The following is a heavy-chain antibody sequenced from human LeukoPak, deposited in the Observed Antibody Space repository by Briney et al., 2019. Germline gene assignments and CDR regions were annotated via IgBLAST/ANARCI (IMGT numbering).Heavy chain of an antibody. V-gene: IGHV3-23*01. Sequence: GGSLRLSCAASGFTFTNYAMSWVRQAPGKGLEWVSIITNGGDTTHYADSVKGRFTISRDNSKSTLYLLMNSLRAEDTAVYYCARRLAYYFASWGQGTLVTVAS. J-gene: IGHJ4*02. CDR3: ARRLAYYFAS. CDR1: GFTFTNYA. CDR2: ITNGGDTT.